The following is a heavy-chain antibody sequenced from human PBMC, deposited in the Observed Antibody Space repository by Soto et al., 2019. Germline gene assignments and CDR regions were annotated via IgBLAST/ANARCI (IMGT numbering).Heavy chain of an antibody. CDR2: VYYSGST. Sequence: SETLSLTCTVSGGSISSYCWSWIRQPPGKGLEWIGYVYYSGSTNYNPSLKSRVTISVDTSKNQFSLKLSSVTAADTAVYYCARLTRTYYYDSSGSNWFDPWGQGTLVTVSS. CDR1: GGSISSYC. V-gene: IGHV4-59*08. J-gene: IGHJ5*02. D-gene: IGHD3-22*01. CDR3: ARLTRTYYYDSSGSNWFDP.